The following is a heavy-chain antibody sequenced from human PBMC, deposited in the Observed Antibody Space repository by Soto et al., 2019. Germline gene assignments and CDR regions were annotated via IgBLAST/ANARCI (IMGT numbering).Heavy chain of an antibody. CDR1: GFTFSGSA. J-gene: IGHJ5*02. V-gene: IGHV3-73*01. Sequence: GGSLRLSCAASGFTFSGSAMHWVRQASGKGLEWVGRIRSKANSYATAYAASVKGRFTISRDDSKNTAYLQMNSLKTEDTAVYYCTRLGPDDYSNQQTGTTPPFDPWGQGTLVTVSS. CDR2: IRSKANSYAT. D-gene: IGHD4-4*01. CDR3: TRLGPDDYSNQQTGTTPPFDP.